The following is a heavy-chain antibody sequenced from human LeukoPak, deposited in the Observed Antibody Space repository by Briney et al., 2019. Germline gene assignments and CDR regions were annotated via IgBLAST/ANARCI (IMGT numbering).Heavy chain of an antibody. V-gene: IGHV4-4*07. D-gene: IGHD6-19*01. Sequence: SETLSLTCTVSGGSISSYYWSWIRQPAGKGLEWIGRIYTSGSTNYNPSLKSRVTMSVDTSKNQFSLKLSSVTAADTAVYYCAKSAKTTAVAGWGSWGQGALVTVSS. CDR1: GGSISSYY. J-gene: IGHJ5*02. CDR3: AKSAKTTAVAGWGS. CDR2: IYTSGST.